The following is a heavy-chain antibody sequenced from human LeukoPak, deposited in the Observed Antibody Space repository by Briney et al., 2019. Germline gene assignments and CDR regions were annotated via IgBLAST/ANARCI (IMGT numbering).Heavy chain of an antibody. V-gene: IGHV1-2*02. D-gene: IGHD1-26*01. CDR1: GYTFTGYY. CDR2: INPNSGGT. J-gene: IGHJ4*02. CDR3: ARDPPYSGSYDDDY. Sequence: ASVKVSRKASGYTFTGYYMHWVRQAPGQGLEWMGWINPNSGGTNYAQKFQGRVTMTRDTSISTAYMELSRLRSDDTAVYYCARDPPYSGSYDDDYWGQGTLVTVSS.